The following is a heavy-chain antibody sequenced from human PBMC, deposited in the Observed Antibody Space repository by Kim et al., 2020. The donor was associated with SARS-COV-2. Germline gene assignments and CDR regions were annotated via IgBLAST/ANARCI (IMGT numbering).Heavy chain of an antibody. CDR3: ARTKRITIFGGVQWFDP. V-gene: IGHV4-30-4*01. Sequence: SETLSLTCTVSGGSISSGDYYWSWIRQPPGKGLEWIGYIYYSGRTHYNPSLKSRVTRSVDPSKNQFSLKLSSVTAADTAVYYCARTKRITIFGGVQWFDPWGPGTLVTVPS. CDR2: IYYSGRT. J-gene: IGHJ5*02. D-gene: IGHD3-3*01. CDR1: GGSISSGDYY.